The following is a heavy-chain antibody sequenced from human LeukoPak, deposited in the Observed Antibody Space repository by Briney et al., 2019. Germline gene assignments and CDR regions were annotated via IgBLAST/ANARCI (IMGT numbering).Heavy chain of an antibody. CDR2: ISGDGVNT. Sequence: GGSLRLSCAASGFTFDDYAMHWVRQAPGKGLEWVSLISGDGVNTYYAGSVKGRFTISRDNSKNSLYLRMNSLRSEDTALYCCGKDIHDRGYADYWGQGTLVTVSS. V-gene: IGHV3-43*02. CDR1: GFTFDDYA. J-gene: IGHJ4*02. CDR3: GKDIHDRGYADY. D-gene: IGHD3-22*01.